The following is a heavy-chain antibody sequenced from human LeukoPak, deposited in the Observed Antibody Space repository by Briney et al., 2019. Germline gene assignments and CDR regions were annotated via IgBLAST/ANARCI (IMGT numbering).Heavy chain of an antibody. V-gene: IGHV4-39*01. CDR3: ARLVVSSWYHEVLRGRDY. J-gene: IGHJ4*02. CDR2: FYYSGNT. CDR1: GGSISSSSYY. Sequence: SETLSLTCNVSGGSISSSSYYWGWIRQPPGKGLEWLGSFYYSGNTYYKPSLKSRVTISVDTSKNQFSLRLSSVTAADTAVYYCARLVVSSWYHEVLRGRDYWGQGTLVTVSS. D-gene: IGHD6-13*01.